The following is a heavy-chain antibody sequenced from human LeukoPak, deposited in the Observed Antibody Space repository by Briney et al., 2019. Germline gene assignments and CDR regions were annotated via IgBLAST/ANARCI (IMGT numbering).Heavy chain of an antibody. J-gene: IGHJ4*02. Sequence: GESLKISWKGSGYSFTSYWIGWVRQMPGKGLEWMGIIYPGDSDTRYSPSFQGQVTISADKSISTAYLQWSSLKASDTAMYYCARPADSSSWNMYYFDYWGQGTLVTVSS. CDR3: ARPADSSSWNMYYFDY. CDR2: IYPGDSDT. CDR1: GYSFTSYW. V-gene: IGHV5-51*01. D-gene: IGHD6-13*01.